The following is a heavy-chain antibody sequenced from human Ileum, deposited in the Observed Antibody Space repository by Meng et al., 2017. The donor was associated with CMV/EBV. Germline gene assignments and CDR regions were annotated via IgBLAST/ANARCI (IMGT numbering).Heavy chain of an antibody. D-gene: IGHD6-19*01. J-gene: IGHJ6*02. CDR2: ISAYNGNT. V-gene: IGHV1-18*01. CDR3: ARATTVIFSSGLDV. Sequence: ASVKVSCKASGYTFTSYGISWVRQAPGQGLEWMGWISAYNGNTNYAQKLQGRVTMTTDTSTSTAYMELRSLRSDDTAVYYCARATTVIFSSGLDVWGQGTTVTVSS. CDR1: GYTFTSYG.